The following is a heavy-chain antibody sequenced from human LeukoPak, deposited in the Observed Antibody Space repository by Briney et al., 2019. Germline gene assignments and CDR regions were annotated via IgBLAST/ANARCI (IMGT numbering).Heavy chain of an antibody. CDR3: ARGRGIGDRYYYYYYGMDV. CDR1: GFTFSNYG. V-gene: IGHV3-30*03. J-gene: IGHJ6*02. D-gene: IGHD4-17*01. CDR2: ISSDGSIQ. Sequence: PGRSLRLSCAASGFTFSNYGMHWVRQAPGKGLEWMAVISSDGSIQYYADSVKGRFTISRDNSKNTLYLQMNSLRAEDTAVYYCARGRGIGDRYYYYYYGMDVWGQGTLVTVSS.